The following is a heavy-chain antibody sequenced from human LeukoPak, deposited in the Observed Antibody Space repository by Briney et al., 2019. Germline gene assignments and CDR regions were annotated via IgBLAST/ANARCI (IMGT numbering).Heavy chain of an antibody. J-gene: IGHJ4*02. CDR3: AREKRFLEWSYAFDY. CDR2: IYYSGST. CDR1: GGSISSYY. V-gene: IGHV4-59*12. Sequence: SETLSLTCTVSGGSISSYYWSWIRQPPGKGLEWIGYIYYSGSTNYNPSLKSRVTISVDTSKNQFSLKLTSVTAADTAVYFCAREKRFLEWSYAFDYWGQGTLVTVSS. D-gene: IGHD3-3*01.